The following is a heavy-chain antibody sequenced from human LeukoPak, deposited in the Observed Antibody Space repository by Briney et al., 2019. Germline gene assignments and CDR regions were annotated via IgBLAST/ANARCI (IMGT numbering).Heavy chain of an antibody. CDR3: AKMSVERITMVRGGLRGYYFDY. Sequence: GASVKVSCKASGGTFSSYAISWVRQAPGQGLEWMGRIIPILGIANYAQKFQGRVTITADKSTSTAYMELSSLRSEDTAVYYCAKMSVERITMVRGGLRGYYFDYWGQGTLVTVSS. CDR1: GGTFSSYA. J-gene: IGHJ4*02. CDR2: IIPILGIA. V-gene: IGHV1-69*04. D-gene: IGHD3-10*01.